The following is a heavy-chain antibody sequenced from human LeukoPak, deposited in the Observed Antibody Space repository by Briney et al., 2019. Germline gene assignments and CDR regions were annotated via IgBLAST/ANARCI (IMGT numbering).Heavy chain of an antibody. Sequence: DSLKVSCKASGYIFTDYYIHWVREAPGQGLEWMGWINPSGGSTSYAQKFQGRVTMTRDTSTSTVYMELSSLRSEDTAVYYCARQSRYSYGREDFDYWGQGTLVTVSS. V-gene: IGHV1-46*01. D-gene: IGHD5-18*01. J-gene: IGHJ4*02. CDR2: INPSGGST. CDR1: GYIFTDYY. CDR3: ARQSRYSYGREDFDY.